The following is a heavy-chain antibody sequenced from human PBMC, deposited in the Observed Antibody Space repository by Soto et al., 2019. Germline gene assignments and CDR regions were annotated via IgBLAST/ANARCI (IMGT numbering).Heavy chain of an antibody. D-gene: IGHD5-18*01. Sequence: EVQLVESGGGLVQPGGSLRLSCAASGFNFRTYWMSWVRQAPGKGLEWVANIKEDGSDKYYVASVRGRLTVSRDNAKNLLYLQLNSLRAEDTAVYYCAREGFSYGPKGAVFDHWGQGSLVTVSS. CDR3: AREGFSYGPKGAVFDH. CDR2: IKEDGSDK. V-gene: IGHV3-7*03. J-gene: IGHJ4*02. CDR1: GFNFRTYW.